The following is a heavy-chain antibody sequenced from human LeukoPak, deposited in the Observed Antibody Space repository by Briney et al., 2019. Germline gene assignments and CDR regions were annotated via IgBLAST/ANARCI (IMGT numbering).Heavy chain of an antibody. D-gene: IGHD3-10*01. CDR1: GFTFSNYA. V-gene: IGHV3-23*01. CDR3: AKMGGSGSYRLNWFDP. Sequence: GGSLRLSCAASGFTFSNYAVNWVRQAPGKGLEWVSIISSSGGRSYYAESVKGRFTISRDNSKNMLYLQMNSLRAEDTAVYYCAKMGGSGSYRLNWFDPWGQGTLVTVSS. J-gene: IGHJ5*02. CDR2: ISSSGGRS.